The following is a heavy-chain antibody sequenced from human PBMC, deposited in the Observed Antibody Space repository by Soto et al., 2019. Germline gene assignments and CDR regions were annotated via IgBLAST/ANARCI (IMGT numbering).Heavy chain of an antibody. CDR3: AKATATGGGAFDI. CDR1: GGSVRAPDW. V-gene: IGHV4-4*02. D-gene: IGHD2-8*02. CDR2: VHIFGHS. Sequence: SETLSLTCTLSGGSVRAPDWWNWVRQSPDKGLEWIAEVHIFGHSNYNPSLRSRVSVSIDSSKNQFYLNLNSVTAADTAVYYCAKATATGGGAFDICGQGTMVTVSS. J-gene: IGHJ3*02.